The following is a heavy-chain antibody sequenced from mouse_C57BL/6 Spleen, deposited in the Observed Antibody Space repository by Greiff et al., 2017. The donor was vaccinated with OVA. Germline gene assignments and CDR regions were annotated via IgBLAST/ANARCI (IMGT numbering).Heavy chain of an antibody. J-gene: IGHJ1*03. CDR1: GYAFSSSW. CDR2: IYPGDGDT. CDR3: ARFWRYFDV. Sequence: QVQLQQSGPELVKPGASVKISCKASGYAFSSSWMNWVKQRPGKGLEWIGRIYPGDGDTNYNGKFKGKATLTADKSSSTAYMQLSSLTSEDSAVYFCARFWRYFDVWGTGTTVTVSS. V-gene: IGHV1-82*01.